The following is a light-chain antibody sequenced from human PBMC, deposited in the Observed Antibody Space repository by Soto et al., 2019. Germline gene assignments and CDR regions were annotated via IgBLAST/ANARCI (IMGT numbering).Light chain of an antibody. CDR2: DAS. Sequence: EIVLTQSPATLSLSPGERATLSCRASQSVSTYLAWYQQKPGLAPRLLIYDASNRATGIPARFSGSGSGTDFTLPISSLEPEDFAVYYCQQRSNWPRNTFGQGTKLEIK. CDR3: QQRSNWPRNT. CDR1: QSVSTY. V-gene: IGKV3-11*01. J-gene: IGKJ2*01.